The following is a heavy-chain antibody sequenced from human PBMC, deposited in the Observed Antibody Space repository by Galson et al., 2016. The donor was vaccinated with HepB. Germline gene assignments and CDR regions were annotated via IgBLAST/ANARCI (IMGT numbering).Heavy chain of an antibody. D-gene: IGHD6-19*01. V-gene: IGHV1-24*01. J-gene: IGHJ3*01. CDR3: ATDRAEAALEAFDL. Sequence: SVKVSCKVSGDSLSELSMHWVRQAPGKGLEYMGISVAEDGEPFYAEKFQGRVTMMEDTSTDTAYLELRSLRSEDTAGYYCATDRAEAALEAFDLWGQGTMVTVSS. CDR2: SVAEDGEP. CDR1: GDSLSELS.